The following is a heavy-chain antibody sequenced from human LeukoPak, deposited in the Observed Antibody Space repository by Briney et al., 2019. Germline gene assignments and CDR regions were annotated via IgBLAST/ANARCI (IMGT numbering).Heavy chain of an antibody. CDR2: IYPGDSDT. V-gene: IGHV5-51*01. J-gene: IGHJ6*02. CDR1: GYSFTSYW. D-gene: IGHD3-22*01. Sequence: GESLKISCKGSGYSFTSYWIGWVRQMPGKGLEWIGIIYPGDSDTRYSPSFQGQVTISADKSISTAYLQWSSLKASDTAMYYCARQEGYYDSSGSTRYYGMDVWGQGTTVTVSS. CDR3: ARQEGYYDSSGSTRYYGMDV.